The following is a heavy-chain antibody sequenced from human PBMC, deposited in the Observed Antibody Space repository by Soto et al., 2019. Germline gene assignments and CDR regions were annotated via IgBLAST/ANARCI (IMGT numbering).Heavy chain of an antibody. CDR2: ISGSGGST. CDR1: GFTFSSYA. V-gene: IGHV3-23*01. J-gene: IGHJ6*02. CDR3: AKGRGSYYYYGMDV. Sequence: GGSLRLSCAASGFTFSSYAMSWVRQAPGKGLEWVSAISGSGGSTYYADSVKGRFTISRDNSKNTLYLQMNSLRAEDTAVYYCAKGRGSYYYYGMDVWGQGTTVTVSS. D-gene: IGHD1-26*01.